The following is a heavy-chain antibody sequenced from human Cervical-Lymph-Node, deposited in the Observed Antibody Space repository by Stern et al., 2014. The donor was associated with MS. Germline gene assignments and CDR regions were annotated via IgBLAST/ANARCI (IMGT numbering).Heavy chain of an antibody. CDR3: ASAYSSSHYYFDY. CDR2: MWYDGSNP. Sequence: VPLVESGGGVVQPGRSLRLSCAASGFSFSRYAMHWVRQAPGKGLAWVALMWYDGSNPYYADSVTGRFNISRDNFKNTLYLQMNSLRAEDTAVYYCASAYSSSHYYFDYWGQGTLVTVSS. J-gene: IGHJ4*02. D-gene: IGHD6-13*01. V-gene: IGHV3-33*01. CDR1: GFSFSRYA.